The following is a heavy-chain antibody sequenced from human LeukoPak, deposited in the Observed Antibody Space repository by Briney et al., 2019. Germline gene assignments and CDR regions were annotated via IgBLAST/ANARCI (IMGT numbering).Heavy chain of an antibody. V-gene: IGHV1-2*02. Sequence: ASVKVSCKASGYTFTDYYMHWVRQAPGQGLEWMGWINPNSGTTRYAQKFQGRVTMTRDTSITAAYMELSGLRSDDTAVYYCARDPSRYCSSPSGCYFGGVDYWGQGTLVAVSS. CDR3: ARDPSRYCSSPSGCYFGGVDY. CDR2: INPNSGTT. J-gene: IGHJ4*02. D-gene: IGHD2-2*01. CDR1: GYTFTDYY.